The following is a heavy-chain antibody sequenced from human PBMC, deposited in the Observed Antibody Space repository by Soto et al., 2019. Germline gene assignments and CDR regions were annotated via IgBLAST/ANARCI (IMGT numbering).Heavy chain of an antibody. CDR1: GYSFTAYH. Sequence: QVQLVQSGAEVKKPGASVKVSCKASGYSFTAYHLYWVRQAPGQGLEWMGWINPNTGVTTYAQKFQGRVTMTRDTSISTVYMQVSRLTSDDTAVYYCARDRYTGRYAWFDPWGQGTLVTVSS. D-gene: IGHD1-26*01. J-gene: IGHJ5*02. V-gene: IGHV1-2*02. CDR3: ARDRYTGRYAWFDP. CDR2: INPNTGVT.